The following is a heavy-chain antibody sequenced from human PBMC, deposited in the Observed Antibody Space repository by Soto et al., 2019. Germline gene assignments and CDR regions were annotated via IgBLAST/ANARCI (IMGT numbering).Heavy chain of an antibody. CDR1: GFTFSSYS. CDR3: ARRISMIGYGMDV. V-gene: IGHV3-48*02. CDR2: ISSSSSTI. J-gene: IGHJ6*02. D-gene: IGHD3-22*01. Sequence: EVQLVESGGGLVQPGGSLRLSCAASGFTFSSYSMNWVRQAPGKGLEWISYISSSSSTIFYADSVKGRFTISRDSAKNSLYVQMNSLRYEETAVYFCARRISMIGYGMDVWGQGTTVTVSS.